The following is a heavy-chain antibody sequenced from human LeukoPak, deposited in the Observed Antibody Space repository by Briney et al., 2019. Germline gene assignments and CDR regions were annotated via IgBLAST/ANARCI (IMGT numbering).Heavy chain of an antibody. J-gene: IGHJ4*02. V-gene: IGHV1-46*01. Sequence: GASVKDSCKAPGYTFTSYYMHWVRQAPGQGLEWMGIINPSGGSTSYAQKFQGRVTMTRDTSTSTVYMELSSLRSEDTAVYYCASGSSHVLRYFDWLLLFDYWGQGTLVTVSS. D-gene: IGHD3-9*01. CDR3: ASGSSHVLRYFDWLLLFDY. CDR2: INPSGGST. CDR1: GYTFTSYY.